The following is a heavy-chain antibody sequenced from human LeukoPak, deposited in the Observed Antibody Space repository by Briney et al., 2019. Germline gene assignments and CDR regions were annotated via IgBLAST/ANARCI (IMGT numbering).Heavy chain of an antibody. D-gene: IGHD6-19*01. CDR3: ARESSGWSGGAFDI. CDR1: GGTFSSYA. V-gene: IGHV1-69*13. CDR2: IIPIFGTA. J-gene: IGHJ3*02. Sequence: GASVKVSCKASGGTFSSYAISWVRQAPGQGLEWMGGIIPIFGTANYAQKFQGRVTITADESTSTAYMELSSLRSEDTAVYYCARESSGWSGGAFDIWGQGTMVTVSS.